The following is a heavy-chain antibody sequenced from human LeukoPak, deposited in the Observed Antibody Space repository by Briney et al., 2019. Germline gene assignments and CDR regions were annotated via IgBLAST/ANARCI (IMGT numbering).Heavy chain of an antibody. CDR3: ARDGYGGIWRYFDY. Sequence: GGSLRLSCAASGFTFSSYGMHWVRQAPGKGLEWVAVIWYDGSNKYYADSVKGRFTISRDNSKNTLYLQMNSLRAEDTAVYYCARDGYGGIWRYFDYWGQGTLVTVSS. D-gene: IGHD5-12*01. V-gene: IGHV3-33*08. CDR1: GFTFSSYG. CDR2: IWYDGSNK. J-gene: IGHJ4*02.